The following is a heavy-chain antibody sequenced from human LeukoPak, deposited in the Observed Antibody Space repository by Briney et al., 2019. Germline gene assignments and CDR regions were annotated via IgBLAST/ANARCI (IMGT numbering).Heavy chain of an antibody. CDR1: GYTFTGYY. J-gene: IGHJ5*02. D-gene: IGHD2-21*01. CDR2: INPNSGGT. CDR3: AAAYCGGDCYPGDLSWFDP. Sequence: ASVKVSCKASGYTFTGYYMHWVRQAPGQGLEWMGWINPNSGGTNYAQKFQGRVTMTRDTSISTAYKELSRLRSDDTAVYYCAAAYCGGDCYPGDLSWFDPWGQGTLVTVSS. V-gene: IGHV1-2*02.